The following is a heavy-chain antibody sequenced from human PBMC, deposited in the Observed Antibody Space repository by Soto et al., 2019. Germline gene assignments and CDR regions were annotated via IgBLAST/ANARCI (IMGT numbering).Heavy chain of an antibody. D-gene: IGHD3-10*01. CDR2: ISTSNGNT. Sequence: QVHLVQSGAEVKKPGASVRVSCKASGYTFTAYGISWVRQAPGQGLEWLGWISTSNGNTNYAHNVQGRVTMTTDTPTSTAFMELWSLRSDDTAVYYCARDVPDTNLFYYYYGMDAWGQGTTVTVSS. J-gene: IGHJ6*02. CDR1: GYTFTAYG. CDR3: ARDVPDTNLFYYYYGMDA. V-gene: IGHV1-18*01.